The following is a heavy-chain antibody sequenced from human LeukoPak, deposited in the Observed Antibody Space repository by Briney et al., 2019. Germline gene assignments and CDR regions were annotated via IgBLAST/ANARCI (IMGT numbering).Heavy chain of an antibody. CDR3: VRDETLWTLDW. J-gene: IGHJ4*02. D-gene: IGHD1-1*01. CDR1: GFTFSGHC. Sequence: GGSLRLSCTASGFTFSGHCIHWVRQAPGRWLVWVSRINEDGTDSMYAESVKGRFTISRDNAKNTVYLQMNSLRAEDTAVYYCVRDETLWTLDWWGQGTLVSVSS. V-gene: IGHV3-74*03. CDR2: INEDGTDS.